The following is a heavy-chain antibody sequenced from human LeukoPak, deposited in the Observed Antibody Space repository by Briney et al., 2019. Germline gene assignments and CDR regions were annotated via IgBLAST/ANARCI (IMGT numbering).Heavy chain of an antibody. Sequence: ASVRVSCKASGYTFTSYAMHWVRQAPGQRLEWMGWSNAGNGNTKYSQEFRGRVTMTRDTSTSTVYMELSSLRSEDTAVYYCTRGLGLDDYWGQGTLVTVSS. CDR2: SNAGNGNT. CDR3: TRGLGLDDY. J-gene: IGHJ4*02. D-gene: IGHD7-27*01. V-gene: IGHV1-3*02. CDR1: GYTFTSYA.